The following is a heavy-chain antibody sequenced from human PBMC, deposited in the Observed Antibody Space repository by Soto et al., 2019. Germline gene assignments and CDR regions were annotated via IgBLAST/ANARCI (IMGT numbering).Heavy chain of an antibody. J-gene: IGHJ4*02. CDR2: INAGNGNT. D-gene: IGHD3-3*01. Sequence: ASVKVSCKASGYTFTSYDMHWVRQAPGQRLEWMGWINAGNGNTKYSQKFQGRFTISRDNSKNTLYLQMNSLRAEDTAVYYCARDRIGDFWSGYYTGMEDKKDFDYWGQGTLVTVSS. CDR3: ARDRIGDFWSGYYTGMEDKKDFDY. CDR1: GYTFTSYD. V-gene: IGHV1-3*01.